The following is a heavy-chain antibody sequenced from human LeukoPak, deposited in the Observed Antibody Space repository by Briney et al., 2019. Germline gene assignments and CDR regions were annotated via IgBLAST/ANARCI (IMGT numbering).Heavy chain of an antibody. Sequence: GASVKVSCKPSGYTFTGYYMHWVRQAPGQGLEWMGWINPNSGGTNYAQKFQGRVTRTMDTSISTAYMELSRLRSDDTAVYYCARESYSPGGGGTYYFDYWGQGTLVTVSS. D-gene: IGHD2-21*01. CDR3: ARESYSPGGGGTYYFDY. CDR2: INPNSGGT. CDR1: GYTFTGYY. J-gene: IGHJ4*02. V-gene: IGHV1-2*02.